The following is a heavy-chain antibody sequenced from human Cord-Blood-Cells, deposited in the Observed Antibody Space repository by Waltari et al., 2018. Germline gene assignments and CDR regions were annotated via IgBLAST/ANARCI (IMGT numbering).Heavy chain of an antibody. CDR2: SYTSGST. CDR3: ARGGYYYYYMDV. J-gene: IGHJ6*03. CDR1: GDSISIPY. V-gene: IGHV4-4*07. Sequence: QVQLQAAGPGLVKPSELLSPPCTVSGDSISIPYWTWIRQPAGKGLEGLGRSYTSGSTNYNPSLKSRVTMSADTSKNQFSRMLSSVTAADTAVYYSARGGYYYYYMDVWGKGTTVTVSS.